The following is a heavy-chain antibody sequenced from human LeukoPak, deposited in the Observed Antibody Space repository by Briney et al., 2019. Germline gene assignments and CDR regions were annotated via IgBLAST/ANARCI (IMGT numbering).Heavy chain of an antibody. CDR3: ARAGSTKIRFWGGGWSAP. V-gene: IGHV1-2*06. CDR1: GYTLTELS. J-gene: IGHJ5*02. D-gene: IGHD3-16*01. CDR2: INPNSGGT. Sequence: GASVKVSCKVSGYTLTELSMHWVRQAPGQGLEWMGRINPNSGGTNYAQKFQGRVTMTRDTSISTAYMELSRLRSDDTAVYYCARAGSTKIRFWGGGWSAPGGQGPRATASP.